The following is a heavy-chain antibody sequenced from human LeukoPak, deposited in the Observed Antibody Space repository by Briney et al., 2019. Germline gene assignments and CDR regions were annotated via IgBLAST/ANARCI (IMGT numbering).Heavy chain of an antibody. Sequence: GGSLRLSCAASGFTFSTYSMHWVRQAPGKGLEWVSSISSSSSYIYYADAVKGRFTISRDNAKNSLYLQMNSLRAEDTAVYYCAREGLGIYKRFDYWGQGTLVTVSS. CDR2: ISSSSSYI. CDR1: GFTFSTYS. V-gene: IGHV3-21*01. J-gene: IGHJ4*02. CDR3: AREGLGIYKRFDY. D-gene: IGHD7-27*01.